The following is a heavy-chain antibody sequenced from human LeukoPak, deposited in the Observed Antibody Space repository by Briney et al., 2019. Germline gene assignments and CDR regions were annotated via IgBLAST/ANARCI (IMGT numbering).Heavy chain of an antibody. CDR1: GGSISSYY. CDR2: IYHSGRT. D-gene: IGHD3-3*01. V-gene: IGHV4-59*01. J-gene: IGHJ4*02. Sequence: SETLSLTCTVSGGSISSYYWSWIRQPPGKGLEWIGYIYHSGRTYYNPSLKSRVTISVDRSKNQFSLKLSSVTAADTAVYYCARGSGLGDYWGPGTLVTVSS. CDR3: ARGSGLGDY.